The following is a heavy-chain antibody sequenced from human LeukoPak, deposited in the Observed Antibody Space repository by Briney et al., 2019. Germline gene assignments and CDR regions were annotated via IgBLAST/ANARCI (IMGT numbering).Heavy chain of an antibody. CDR1: GGSISSGGYY. V-gene: IGHV4-31*03. J-gene: IGHJ5*02. D-gene: IGHD3-10*01. Sequence: SSETLSLTCTVSGGSISSGGYYWSWIRQHPGKGLEWIGYIYYSGSTYYNPSLKSRVTISVDTSKNQFSLKLSSVTAADTAVYYCARLSYGSGTYWFDPWGQGTLVTVSS. CDR3: ARLSYGSGTYWFDP. CDR2: IYYSGST.